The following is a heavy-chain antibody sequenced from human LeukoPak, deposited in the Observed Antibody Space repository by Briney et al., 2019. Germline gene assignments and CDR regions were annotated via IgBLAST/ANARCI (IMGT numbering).Heavy chain of an antibody. CDR3: AVYCSGGCYSGLV. J-gene: IGHJ4*02. D-gene: IGHD2-21*02. Sequence: GGSLRLSCADSGFTFSTYAMTWVCQTPGKRLEWVSTIIGASYTTYYVDSVKGRFTISRDNSKNTLYLQMNALRAEDTAVYYCAVYCSGGCYSGLVWGQGTLVTVSS. CDR2: IIGASYTT. V-gene: IGHV3-23*01. CDR1: GFTFSTYA.